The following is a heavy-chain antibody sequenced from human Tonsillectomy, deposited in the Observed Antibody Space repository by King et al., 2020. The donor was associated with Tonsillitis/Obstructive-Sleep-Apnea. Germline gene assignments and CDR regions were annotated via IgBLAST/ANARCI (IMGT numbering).Heavy chain of an antibody. CDR2: IDPNSGGT. CDR1: GYTFTGYY. Sequence: VQLVESGAEVKKPGASVKVSCEASGYTFTGYYMHWVRQAPGQGLEWMGRIDPNSGGTKYAQKFQGSVTMTRDTSISTAYMVLSRLRTDDTAVYYRAGEGGSRYDLYYMDVWGKGTTVTVSS. J-gene: IGHJ6*03. D-gene: IGHD3-3*01. V-gene: IGHV1-2*06. CDR3: AGEGGSRYDLYYMDV.